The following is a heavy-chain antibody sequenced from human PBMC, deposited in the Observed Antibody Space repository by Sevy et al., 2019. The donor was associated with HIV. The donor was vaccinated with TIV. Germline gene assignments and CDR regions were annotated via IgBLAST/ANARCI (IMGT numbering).Heavy chain of an antibody. CDR2: INPKSGGT. V-gene: IGHV1-2*02. CDR3: ARVVEPAGIDPYYYGVDV. D-gene: IGHD2-2*02. Sequence: VSVKVSCKASGYTFTDYYIHWVRQAPGQGLEWMGWINPKSGGTNYAQTFHGRVTMTRDTSISTAYMELSRLRSDDTAVYYCARVVEPAGIDPYYYGVDVWGPGATVTVSS. CDR1: GYTFTDYY. J-gene: IGHJ6*02.